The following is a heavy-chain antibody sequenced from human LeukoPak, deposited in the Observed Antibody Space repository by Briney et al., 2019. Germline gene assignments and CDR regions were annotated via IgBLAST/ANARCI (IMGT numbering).Heavy chain of an antibody. D-gene: IGHD2-15*01. CDR2: INPSGGST. J-gene: IGHJ5*02. V-gene: IGHV1-46*01. CDR1: GYTFTSYY. CDR3: ARDKYCSGGSCYYWFDP. Sequence: ASVKVPCKASGYTFTSYYMHWVRQAPGQGLEWMGIINPSGGSTSYAQKFQGRVTMTRDTSTSTVYMELSSLRSEDTAVYYCARDKYCSGGSCYYWFDPWGQGTLVTVSS.